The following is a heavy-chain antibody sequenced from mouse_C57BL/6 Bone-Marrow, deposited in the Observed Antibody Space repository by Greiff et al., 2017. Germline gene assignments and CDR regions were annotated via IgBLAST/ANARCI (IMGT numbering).Heavy chain of an antibody. CDR1: GFSLTSYG. J-gene: IGHJ4*01. CDR3: AKNPYYSNYYAMDY. V-gene: IGHV2-5*01. D-gene: IGHD2-5*01. Sequence: QVQLKESGPGLVQPSQSLSITCTVSGFSLTSYGVHWVRQSPGKGLEWLGVIWRGGSTDYNAAFMSRLSITKDNSKSQVFFKMNSLQADDTAIYYCAKNPYYSNYYAMDYWGQGTSVTVSS. CDR2: IWRGGST.